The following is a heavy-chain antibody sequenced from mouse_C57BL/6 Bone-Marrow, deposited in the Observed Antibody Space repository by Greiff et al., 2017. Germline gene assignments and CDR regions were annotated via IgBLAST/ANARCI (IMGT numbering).Heavy chain of an antibody. V-gene: IGHV5-4*03. CDR1: GFTFSRYA. D-gene: IGHD4-1*02. Sequence: EVKVVESGGGLVKPGGSLKLSCAASGFTFSRYAMSWVRQTPEKRLEWVATISDGGSYTYYPNNVKGRFTISRDNAKNNRYLQMSHMKSEDTAMYDRARAPTGTGFDYWGQGTTLTVST. CDR3: ARAPTGTGFDY. CDR2: ISDGGSYT. J-gene: IGHJ2*01.